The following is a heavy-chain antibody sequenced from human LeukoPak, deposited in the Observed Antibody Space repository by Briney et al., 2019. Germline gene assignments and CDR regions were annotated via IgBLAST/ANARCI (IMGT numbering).Heavy chain of an antibody. V-gene: IGHV4-38-2*02. CDR3: AREGRENIAIGVD. D-gene: IGHD3-16*02. Sequence: SETLSLTCTVSGYSISSGYYWGGVRQTPGKGRGGIASISHSGSPYYNPSLKSRVTISQDLSKNLFSLTLNSVTAADAAVYYCAREGRENIAIGVDWGQGALVTVSS. CDR1: GYSISSGYY. CDR2: ISHSGSP. J-gene: IGHJ4*02.